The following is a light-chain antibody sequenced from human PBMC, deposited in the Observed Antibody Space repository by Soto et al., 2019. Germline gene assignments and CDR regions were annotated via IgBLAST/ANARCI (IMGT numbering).Light chain of an antibody. Sequence: QSVLTQPPSASGAPGQRVTISCSGSSSNIDSNTEHWYQQLPGKAPKLLIYSNHQRPSGVPDRFSGSKSGTSASLAISGLQSEDEADYHCATWDDSLNGWVFGGGTKLTVL. V-gene: IGLV1-44*01. CDR1: SSNIDSNT. CDR2: SNH. CDR3: ATWDDSLNGWV. J-gene: IGLJ3*02.